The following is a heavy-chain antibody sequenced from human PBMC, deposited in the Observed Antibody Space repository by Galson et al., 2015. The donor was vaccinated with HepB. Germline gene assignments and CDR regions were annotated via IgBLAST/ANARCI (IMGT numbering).Heavy chain of an antibody. J-gene: IGHJ3*02. Sequence: SVKVSCKASGGTFSSYAISWVRQAPGQGLEWMGGIIPIFGTANYAQKFQGRVTITADESTSTAYMELSSLRSEDTAVYYCARAWGDSSGYSNDAFDIWGQGTMVTVSS. V-gene: IGHV1-69*13. CDR1: GGTFSSYA. D-gene: IGHD3-22*01. CDR3: ARAWGDSSGYSNDAFDI. CDR2: IIPIFGTA.